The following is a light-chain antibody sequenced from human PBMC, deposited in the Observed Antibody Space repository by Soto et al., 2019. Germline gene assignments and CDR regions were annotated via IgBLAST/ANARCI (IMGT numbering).Light chain of an antibody. CDR1: QSVSNNY. J-gene: IGKJ1*01. V-gene: IGKV3-20*01. CDR3: QQYGSSGT. Sequence: EIVLTQSPGTLSSSPGERATLSCRASQSVSNNYLAWYQQKPGQAPRLLIYGASNRATGIPDRFSGSGSGTDFTLTISRLEPEDFAVYYCQQYGSSGTFGQGTKWIS. CDR2: GAS.